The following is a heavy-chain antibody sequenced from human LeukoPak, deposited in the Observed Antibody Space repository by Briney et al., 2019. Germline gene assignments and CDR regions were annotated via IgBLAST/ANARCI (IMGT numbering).Heavy chain of an antibody. V-gene: IGHV3-64*01. CDR3: ARSTGGTAHFDY. J-gene: IGHJ4*02. Sequence: GGTLRLSCETSEFIFSSYEMHWVRQTPGRGLEYVSGISGNGVSSYYALSVKGRFTISRDNSKNTLCLQMGSLKTGDMAVYYCARSTGGTAHFDYWGQGTLVIVSS. D-gene: IGHD1-7*01. CDR2: ISGNGVSS. CDR1: EFIFSSYE.